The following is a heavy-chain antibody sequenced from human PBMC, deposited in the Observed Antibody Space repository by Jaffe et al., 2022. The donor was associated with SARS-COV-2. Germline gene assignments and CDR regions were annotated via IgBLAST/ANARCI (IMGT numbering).Heavy chain of an antibody. D-gene: IGHD3-22*01. J-gene: IGHJ6*03. Sequence: QVQLQQWGAGLLKPSETLSLTCGVYGGSFSGYYWNWIRQPPGKGLEWIGEINHSGSTNYNPSLKSRVTISVDTSKNQFSLKLSSVTAADTAVYYCASPSRGGYDSSGYYYYYHYMDVWGKGTTVTVSS. V-gene: IGHV4-34*01. CDR2: INHSGST. CDR3: ASPSRGGYDSSGYYYYYHYMDV. CDR1: GGSFSGYY.